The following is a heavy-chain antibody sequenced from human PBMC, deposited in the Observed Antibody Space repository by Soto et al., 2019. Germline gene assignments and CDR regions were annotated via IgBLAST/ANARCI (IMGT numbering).Heavy chain of an antibody. D-gene: IGHD6-19*01. J-gene: IGHJ4*02. CDR2: IFYSGST. CDR3: ARRRASSGRLDY. CDR1: GGSISSSHYY. Sequence: QLQESGPGLVKPSETLSLTCTVSGGSISSSHYYWAWIRQPPGKGLEWIGSIFYSGSTYYNPSLKSRVTISVDTSKNQFSLKVTSVTAADTAVYFCARRRASSGRLDYWGQGTLVTVSS. V-gene: IGHV4-39*01.